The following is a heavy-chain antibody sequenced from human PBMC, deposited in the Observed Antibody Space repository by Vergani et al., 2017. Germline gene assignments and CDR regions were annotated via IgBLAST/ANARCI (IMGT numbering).Heavy chain of an antibody. J-gene: IGHJ4*02. Sequence: VQLVESGGGLVKPGGSLRLSCAASGVTFSSYAMSWVRQAPGKGLEWVSAISGSGGSTYYADSVKGRFTISRDNSKNTLYLQMNSLRAEDTAVYYCAKVENGMLAVAGIDYWGQGTLVTVSS. V-gene: IGHV3-23*04. CDR2: ISGSGGST. CDR3: AKVENGMLAVAGIDY. CDR1: GVTFSSYA. D-gene: IGHD6-19*01.